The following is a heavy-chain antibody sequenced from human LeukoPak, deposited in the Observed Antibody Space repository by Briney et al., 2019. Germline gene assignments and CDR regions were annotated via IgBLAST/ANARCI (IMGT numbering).Heavy chain of an antibody. CDR1: GASITSSNYY. D-gene: IGHD4-17*01. J-gene: IGHJ6*02. CDR2: INHSGST. CDR3: ARGLNGDYRDYYYGMDV. Sequence: SETLSLTCTVSGASITSSNYYWLWLRQPPGKGLEWIGEINHSGSTNYNPSLKSRVTISVDTSKNQFSLKLSSVTAADTAVYYCARGLNGDYRDYYYGMDVWGQGTTVTVSS. V-gene: IGHV4-39*07.